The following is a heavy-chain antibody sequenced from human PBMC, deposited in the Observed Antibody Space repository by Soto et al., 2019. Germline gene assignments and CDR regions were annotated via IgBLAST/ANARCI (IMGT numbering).Heavy chain of an antibody. CDR1: GGSFSGYY. J-gene: IGHJ6*02. V-gene: IGHV4-34*01. Sequence: SETLSLTCAVYGGSFSGYYWSWIRQPPGKGLEWIGEINHSGSTNYNPSLKSRVTISVDTSKNQFSLKLSSVTAADTAVYYCARDHYYDSNKYYYGMDVWGQGTTVTVSS. CDR2: INHSGST. CDR3: ARDHYYDSNKYYYGMDV. D-gene: IGHD3-22*01.